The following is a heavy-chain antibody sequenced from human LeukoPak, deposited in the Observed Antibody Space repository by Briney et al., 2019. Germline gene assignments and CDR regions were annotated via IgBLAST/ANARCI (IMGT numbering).Heavy chain of an antibody. J-gene: IGHJ6*03. D-gene: IGHD2-8*02. V-gene: IGHV1-46*01. Sequence: GASVKVSCKAFGYTFTSYYIHWVRQAPGQGLEWMGIINPSGDSTCYAQEFQGRVTMTRDMSTSTVYMDLSSLRSEDTAVYYCARGDRGQTTGPSYYYYYYMDVWGKGTTVTVSS. CDR2: INPSGDST. CDR3: ARGDRGQTTGPSYYYYYYMDV. CDR1: GYTFTSYY.